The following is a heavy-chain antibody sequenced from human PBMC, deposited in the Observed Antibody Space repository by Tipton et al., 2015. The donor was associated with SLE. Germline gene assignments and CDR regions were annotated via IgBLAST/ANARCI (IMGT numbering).Heavy chain of an antibody. CDR1: GYTFTSYG. J-gene: IGHJ4*01. D-gene: IGHD2-21*02. V-gene: IGHV1-69*09. CDR3: ARVGPYCGKDCYSRFFDF. CDR2: IIPILGIA. Sequence: QLVQSGAEVKKPGASVKVSCKASGYTFTSYGISWVRQAPGQGLEWMGRIIPILGIANYAQKFQGRVTITADKSTSTAYMELSSLRSEDTAVYYCARVGPYCGKDCYSRFFDFWGHGTLVTVSS.